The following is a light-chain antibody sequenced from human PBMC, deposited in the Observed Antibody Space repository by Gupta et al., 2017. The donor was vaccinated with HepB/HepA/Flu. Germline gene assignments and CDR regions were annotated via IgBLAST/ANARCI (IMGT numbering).Light chain of an antibody. CDR1: SSDVGDYNY. V-gene: IGLV2-14*03. CDR2: DVT. CDR3: SSHTGSNSYV. J-gene: IGLJ1*01. Sequence: HSALTLSSSVSGPPVQPITISCTSSSSDVGDYNYVSWYQQPPGKVTKLIIHDVTTLPSGVSSRFSGSKSGSTASRTISGLQTDDEADYYCSSHTGSNSYVFGTGTTVTVL.